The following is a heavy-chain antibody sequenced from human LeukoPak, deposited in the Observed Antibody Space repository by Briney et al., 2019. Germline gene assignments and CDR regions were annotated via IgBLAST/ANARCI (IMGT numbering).Heavy chain of an antibody. CDR1: GFTFSSYG. D-gene: IGHD2-15*01. J-gene: IGHJ4*02. V-gene: IGHV3-21*01. CDR2: ISSDSSDT. CDR3: ARDSFYCRGGSCYSSKGIFEY. Sequence: PGGTLRLSCAASGFTFSSYGMSWVRQAPGKGLEWVSTISSDSSDTYYADSMKGRITISRDNGKKSLYLQINSLRVEDTAVYYCARDSFYCRGGSCYSSKGIFEYWGQGTLVTVSS.